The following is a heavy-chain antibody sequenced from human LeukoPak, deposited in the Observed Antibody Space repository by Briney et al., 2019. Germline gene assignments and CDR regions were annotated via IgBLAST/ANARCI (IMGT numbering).Heavy chain of an antibody. CDR3: ARGVVAAAGRTFDF. J-gene: IGHJ4*02. CDR1: GGSIRSGSYY. V-gene: IGHV4-61*02. D-gene: IGHD6-13*01. CDR2: IHAGGST. Sequence: PSETLSLTCTVSGGSIRSGSYYWSWIRQPAGKGLEWIGRIHAGGSTNYNPSLKSRVTISLDTSKNQFSLKLSSVTAADTAVYYCARGVVAAAGRTFDFWGQGTLVTVSS.